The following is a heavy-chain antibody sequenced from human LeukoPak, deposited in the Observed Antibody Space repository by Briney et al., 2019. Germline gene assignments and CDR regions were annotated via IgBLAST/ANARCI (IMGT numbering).Heavy chain of an antibody. V-gene: IGHV3-53*01. Sequence: GGSLRLSCAASGFTVSSNYLSWVRQAPGKGLECVSVIYSGGNAYYADSVKGRFTISRDNSKNTLFLQMNSLRAEDTAVYYCARRGDGGRSFDYWGQGTLVTVSS. CDR2: IYSGGNA. D-gene: IGHD4-23*01. CDR3: ARRGDGGRSFDY. J-gene: IGHJ4*02. CDR1: GFTVSSNY.